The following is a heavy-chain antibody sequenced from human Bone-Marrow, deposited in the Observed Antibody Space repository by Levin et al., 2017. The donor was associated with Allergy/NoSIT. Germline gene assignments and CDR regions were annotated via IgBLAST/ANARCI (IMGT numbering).Heavy chain of an antibody. CDR1: GVTVFNNY. V-gene: IGHV3-66*01. CDR2: IYSGGGT. J-gene: IGHJ4*02. D-gene: IGHD3-10*01. CDR3: GRDGPGGGH. Sequence: GGSLRLSCTASGVTVFNNYFMWVRQAPGKGLEWVSHIYSGGGTNYADSVKGRFSVSRDNSKNTVYLLMNSLRADDTAVYYCGRDGPGGGHWGPGTQVTVSS.